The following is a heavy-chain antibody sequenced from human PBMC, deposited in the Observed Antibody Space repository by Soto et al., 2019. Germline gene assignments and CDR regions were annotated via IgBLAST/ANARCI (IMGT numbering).Heavy chain of an antibody. D-gene: IGHD4-17*01. Sequence: EVQLLESGGGLVQPGGSLRLSCAASGFTFSSYAMSWVRQAPGKGLEWVSAISGSGGSTYYADSVKGRFTISRDNSKNQLDLQMNSLRAEYTAVYYCAKDLFSTLTPYWYSDLWGRGTQVTVSS. CDR2: ISGSGGST. V-gene: IGHV3-23*01. CDR1: GFTFSSYA. J-gene: IGHJ2*01. CDR3: AKDLFSTLTPYWYSDL.